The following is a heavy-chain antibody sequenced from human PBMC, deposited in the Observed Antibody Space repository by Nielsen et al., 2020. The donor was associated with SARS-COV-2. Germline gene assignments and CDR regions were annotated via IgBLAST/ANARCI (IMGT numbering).Heavy chain of an antibody. V-gene: IGHV4-59*08. J-gene: IGHJ4*02. CDR2: VYSSGST. CDR1: GGSITSYY. Sequence: SDTLSLTCTAPGGSITSYYWSWIRQPPGKGLEWIGYVYSSGSTSYNPSLKGRVTISVDTSKNQFSLSLSSVTAADTAVYYCARHAPGYYDYWGQGTLVTVSS. CDR3: ARHAPGYYDY. D-gene: IGHD3-22*01.